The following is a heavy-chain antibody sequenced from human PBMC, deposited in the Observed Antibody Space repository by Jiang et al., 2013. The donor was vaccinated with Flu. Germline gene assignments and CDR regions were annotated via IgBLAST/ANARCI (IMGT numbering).Heavy chain of an antibody. Sequence: YISSSSSTIYYADSVKGRFTISRDNAKNSLYLQMNSLRAEDTAVYYCARGGKRITFGGVIVEPPDYWGQGTLVTVSS. CDR3: ARGGKRITFGGVIVEPPDY. V-gene: IGHV3-48*01. D-gene: IGHD3-16*02. CDR2: ISSSSSTI. J-gene: IGHJ4*02.